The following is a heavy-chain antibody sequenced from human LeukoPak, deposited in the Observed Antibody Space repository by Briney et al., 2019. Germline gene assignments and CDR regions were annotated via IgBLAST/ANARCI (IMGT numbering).Heavy chain of an antibody. Sequence: ASVKVSCKASGYTFTSYGISWVRQAPGQGLEWMGWISAYNGNTNYAQKLQGRVTMTTDTSTSKAYMELRSLRSDDTAVYYCARDTITIFGVVTPYFDYWGQGTLVTVSS. CDR3: ARDTITIFGVVTPYFDY. V-gene: IGHV1-18*01. D-gene: IGHD3-3*01. CDR2: ISAYNGNT. CDR1: GYTFTSYG. J-gene: IGHJ4*02.